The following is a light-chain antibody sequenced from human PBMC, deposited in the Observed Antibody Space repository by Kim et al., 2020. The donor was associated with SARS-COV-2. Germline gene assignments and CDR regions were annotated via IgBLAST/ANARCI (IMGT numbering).Light chain of an antibody. J-gene: IGKJ1*01. CDR1: QGINNY. CDR3: QQTSRAPRT. Sequence: ASAGDRATMTGRASQGINNYLAWDQQKPGKVPELLIYPASTLQSGVLSRFGGSGSGTDFTLTINSLQPEDVATYYCQQTSRAPRTFGEGTKVDIK. V-gene: IGKV1-27*01. CDR2: PAS.